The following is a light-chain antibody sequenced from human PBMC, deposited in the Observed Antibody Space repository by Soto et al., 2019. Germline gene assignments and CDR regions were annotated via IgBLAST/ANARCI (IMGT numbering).Light chain of an antibody. CDR1: TSDVGSYSL. V-gene: IGLV2-14*02. Sequence: QSALTQPASVSGSPGQSITISCTGTTSDVGSYSLVSWYQQHPGKAPKLLISAVSQRPSGVPDRFSGSKSGNTASLTISGLQADDEADYFCYSYTASDIWVFGGGTKLTVL. CDR2: AVS. CDR3: YSYTASDIWV. J-gene: IGLJ3*02.